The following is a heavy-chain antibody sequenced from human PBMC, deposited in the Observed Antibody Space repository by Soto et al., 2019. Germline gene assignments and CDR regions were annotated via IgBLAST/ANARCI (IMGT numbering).Heavy chain of an antibody. CDR1: GYTFTSYG. Sequence: ASVKVSCKASGYTFTSYGISCVRQAPGQRLEWMGWISTHNGNTIYAQKFQGRVIMTMDTSTTTVYMELRSLRPDDTAVYLCAREGILGLFDAYDLWGQGTMVT. CDR3: AREGILGLFDAYDL. D-gene: IGHD3-3*01. CDR2: ISTHNGNT. J-gene: IGHJ3*01. V-gene: IGHV1-18*04.